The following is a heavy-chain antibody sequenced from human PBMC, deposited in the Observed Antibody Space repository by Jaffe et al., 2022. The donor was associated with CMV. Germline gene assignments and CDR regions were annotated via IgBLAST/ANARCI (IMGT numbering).Heavy chain of an antibody. CDR2: IWYDGGNK. D-gene: IGHD2-2*01. CDR3: ARDLAQYLGYAMDV. Sequence: QVQLVESGGGVVQPGRSLRLSCAASGFTFSSYGMHWVRQAPGKGLEWVAIIWYDGGNKYYADSVKGRFTISRDNSKNTLYLQMNSLRAEDTAVYYCARDLAQYLGYAMDVWGQGTTVIVSS. J-gene: IGHJ6*02. CDR1: GFTFSSYG. V-gene: IGHV3-33*01.